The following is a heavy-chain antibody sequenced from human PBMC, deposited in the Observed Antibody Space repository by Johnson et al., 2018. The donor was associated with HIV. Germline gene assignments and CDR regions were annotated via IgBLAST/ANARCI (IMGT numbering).Heavy chain of an antibody. D-gene: IGHD6-6*01. CDR2: FSYDGSNK. CDR1: GFTFSSYA. J-gene: IGHJ3*02. CDR3: ARDLCPSIAARPTVCLFAFDI. V-gene: IGHV3-30*04. Sequence: QVQLVESGGGVVQPGRSLRLSCAASGFTFSSYAMHWVRQAPGRGLEWVAVFSYDGSNKYYADSVKGRFTISRDNSKNTLYLQMNSLRAEDTAVYYCARDLCPSIAARPTVCLFAFDIWGQGTMVTVSS.